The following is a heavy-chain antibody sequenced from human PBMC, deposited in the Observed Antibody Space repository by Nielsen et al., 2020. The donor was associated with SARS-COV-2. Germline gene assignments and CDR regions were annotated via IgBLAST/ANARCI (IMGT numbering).Heavy chain of an antibody. D-gene: IGHD6-19*01. CDR2: ISYDGSNK. V-gene: IGHV3-30-3*01. CDR1: GFTFSSYA. CDR3: AKDYPAGTALDY. Sequence: GESLKISCAASGFTFSSYAMHWVRQAPGKGLEWVAVISYDGSNKYYADSVKGRFTISRDNSKNTLYLQMNSLRAEDTAVYYCAKDYPAGTALDYWGQGTLVTVSS. J-gene: IGHJ4*02.